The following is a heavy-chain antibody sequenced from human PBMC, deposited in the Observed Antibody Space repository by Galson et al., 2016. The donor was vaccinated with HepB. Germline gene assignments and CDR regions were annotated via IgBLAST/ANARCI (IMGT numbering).Heavy chain of an antibody. CDR1: GGSFSGYY. CDR2: INHSGST. Sequence: SETLSLTCAVYGGSFSGYYWSWIRQPPGKGLEWIGEINHSGSTNYNPSPKSRVAISVDTSKNQFSLNLRYVTAADTAVYYCARDLGRSGWFSYYYYGVDVWGQGTTVTVSS. D-gene: IGHD6-19*01. CDR3: ARDLGRSGWFSYYYYGVDV. J-gene: IGHJ6*02. V-gene: IGHV4-34*01.